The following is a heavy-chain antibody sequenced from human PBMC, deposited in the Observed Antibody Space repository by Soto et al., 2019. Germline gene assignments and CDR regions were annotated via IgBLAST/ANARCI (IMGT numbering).Heavy chain of an antibody. J-gene: IGHJ6*03. CDR3: ARDGYCSGGSCYSLYYYYMDV. V-gene: IGHV3-48*01. CDR1: GFTFSSYS. Sequence: PGGSLRLSCAASGFTFSSYSMNWVRQAPGKGLEWVSYISSSSSTIYYADSVKGRFTISRDNAKNSLYLQMNSLRAEDTAVYYCARDGYCSGGSCYSLYYYYMDVWGKGTTVTVSS. CDR2: ISSSSSTI. D-gene: IGHD2-15*01.